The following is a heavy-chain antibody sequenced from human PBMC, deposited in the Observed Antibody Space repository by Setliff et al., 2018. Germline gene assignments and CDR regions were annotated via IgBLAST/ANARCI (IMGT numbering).Heavy chain of an antibody. Sequence: PSETLSLTCTVSGGSISSYYWNWIRQPPGKGLEWIGYIHYSGSPNYHPSLKGRVSTSVDTSQNQISLKLSSVTAADTAVYYCARTMYSSSWYGAFDIWG. CDR3: ARTMYSSSWYGAFDI. D-gene: IGHD6-13*01. J-gene: IGHJ3*02. CDR2: IHYSGSP. CDR1: GGSISSYY. V-gene: IGHV4-59*01.